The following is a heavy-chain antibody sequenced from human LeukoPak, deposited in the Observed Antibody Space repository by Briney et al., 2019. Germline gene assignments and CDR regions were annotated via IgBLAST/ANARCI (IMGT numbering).Heavy chain of an antibody. CDR1: GFIVSGYH. J-gene: IGHJ4*02. V-gene: IGHV3-48*03. Sequence: PGGSLRLSCAASGFIVSGYHMDWVRQAPGKGLEWVSYIRGDGSIKTYADSVKGRFTISRDNAKNSLYLQMNSLRAEDTAIYYCARRFRDWGQGTLVTVSS. CDR2: IRGDGSIK. D-gene: IGHD5-24*01. CDR3: ARRFRD.